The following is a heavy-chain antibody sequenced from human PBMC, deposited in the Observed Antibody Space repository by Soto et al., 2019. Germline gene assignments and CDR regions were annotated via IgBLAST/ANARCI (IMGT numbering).Heavy chain of an antibody. J-gene: IGHJ4*01. CDR2: VSVNGRDT. CDR1: GFSLSDYW. Sequence: GGSLRLSCAASGFSLSDYWMHWVRQVPGKGLLWVSRVSVNGRDTTYADSVKGRFTISRDNAKNTLYLQMDSLRAEDTAVYYCERAPEQRPIDFWGPGSRVTV. D-gene: IGHD6-19*01. CDR3: ERAPEQRPIDF. V-gene: IGHV3-74*03.